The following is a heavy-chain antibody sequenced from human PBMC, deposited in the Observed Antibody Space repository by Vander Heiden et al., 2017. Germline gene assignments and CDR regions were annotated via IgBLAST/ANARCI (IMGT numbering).Heavy chain of an antibody. CDR1: GFTFSSYD. CDR2: IDTAGDT. D-gene: IGHD3-22*01. Sequence: VQLVESGGGLVQPGGSLSLSCAASGFTFSSYDMHWVRQATGKGLEWVSAIDTAGDTYYPGSVTGRFTISRENAKNSLYLQMNSLRAGDTAVYYCARAGSSGYHFDYWGQGTLVTVSS. CDR3: ARAGSSGYHFDY. J-gene: IGHJ4*02. V-gene: IGHV3-13*01.